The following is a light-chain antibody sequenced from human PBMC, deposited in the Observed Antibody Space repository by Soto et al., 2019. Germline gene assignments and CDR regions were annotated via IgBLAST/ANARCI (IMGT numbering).Light chain of an antibody. J-gene: IGLJ1*01. Sequence: ALTQPPSLSGSPGQSITISCTVTSRDVGGYNYVSWYQQHPGKAPKLMIYDVSNRPSGVSNRFSGSKSGNTASLTISGLQAEDEANYYGSSETGSSTLYVFGTGTKVTVL. CDR3: SSETGSSTLYV. V-gene: IGLV2-14*01. CDR1: SRDVGGYNY. CDR2: DVS.